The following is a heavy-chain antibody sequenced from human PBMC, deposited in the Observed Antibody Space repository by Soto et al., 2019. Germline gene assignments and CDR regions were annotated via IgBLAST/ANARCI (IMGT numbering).Heavy chain of an antibody. CDR1: GGTFSSYA. CDR2: IIPIFDTA. V-gene: IGHV1-69*01. Sequence: QVQLVQSGAEVKKPGSSVKVSCKASGGTFSSYAISWVRQAPGQGLEWMGGIIPIFDTANYEQKFQGRVTITADESTSTAYMELSSLRSEDTAVYYCALPRTGYDFWDVWGQGTTVPVSS. CDR3: ALPRTGYDFWDV. D-gene: IGHD3-3*01. J-gene: IGHJ6*02.